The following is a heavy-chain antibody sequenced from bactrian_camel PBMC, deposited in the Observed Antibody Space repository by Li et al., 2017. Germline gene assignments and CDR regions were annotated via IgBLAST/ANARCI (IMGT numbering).Heavy chain of an antibody. V-gene: IGHV3S1*01. J-gene: IGHJ4*01. CDR2: ISIGGDKT. CDR3: ATGAWSH. Sequence: HVQLVESGGGSVQAGGSLTLSCAASGFTSGGYWLAWFRQAPGKGLEWISWISIGGDKTIYSDSVKGRFTASRDNAGNTLFLQMNSLKSDDTARYYCATGAWSHWGMGTQVTVS. D-gene: IGHD8*01. CDR1: GFTSGGYW.